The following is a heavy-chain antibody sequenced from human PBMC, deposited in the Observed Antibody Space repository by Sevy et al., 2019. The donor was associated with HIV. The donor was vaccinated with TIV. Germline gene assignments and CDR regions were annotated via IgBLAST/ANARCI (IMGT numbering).Heavy chain of an antibody. D-gene: IGHD2-8*01. CDR2: ISSSGSTT. Sequence: GGSLRLSCAASVFTFSDYYMSWIRQAPGRGRGGISYISSSGSTTYYADSVKGRFTIPRDNAKNSLYLEMNSLRAEDTAVYYCARDRGGDNGNSWDFDSWGQGTLVTVSS. CDR3: ARDRGGDNGNSWDFDS. V-gene: IGHV3-11*01. CDR1: VFTFSDYY. J-gene: IGHJ4*02.